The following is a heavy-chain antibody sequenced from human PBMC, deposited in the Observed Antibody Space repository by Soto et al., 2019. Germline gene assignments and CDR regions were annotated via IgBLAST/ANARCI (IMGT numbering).Heavy chain of an antibody. CDR2: ISSSSSYT. V-gene: IGHV3-11*06. D-gene: IGHD1-7*01. Sequence: SLRLSFAASRFTFSDYYMSGIRQAPGKGLEWVSYISSSSSYTNYADSVKGRFTISRDNAKNSLYLQMNSLRAEDTAVYYCARETGTTQAFDIWGQGTMVTVSS. CDR1: RFTFSDYY. CDR3: ARETGTTQAFDI. J-gene: IGHJ3*02.